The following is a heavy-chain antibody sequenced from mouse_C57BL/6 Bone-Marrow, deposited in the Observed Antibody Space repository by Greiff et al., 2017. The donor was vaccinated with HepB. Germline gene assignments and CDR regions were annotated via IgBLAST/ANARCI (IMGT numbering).Heavy chain of an antibody. CDR3: AREEGAITTVVANWYFDV. V-gene: IGHV1-66*01. CDR1: GYSFTSYY. Sequence: QVQLKESGPELVKPGASVKISCKASGYSFTSYYIHWVKQRPGQGLEWIGWIYPGSGNTKYNEKFKGKATLTADTSSSTAYMQLSSLTSEDSAVYYSAREEGAITTVVANWYFDVWGTGTTVTVSS. J-gene: IGHJ1*03. D-gene: IGHD1-1*01. CDR2: IYPGSGNT.